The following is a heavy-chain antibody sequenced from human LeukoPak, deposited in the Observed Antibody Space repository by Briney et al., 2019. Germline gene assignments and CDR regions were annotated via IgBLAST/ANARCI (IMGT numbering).Heavy chain of an antibody. V-gene: IGHV4-59*08. CDR3: ARHKAAHYYYYGMDV. J-gene: IGHJ6*02. CDR2: IYYSGST. CDR1: GGSISSYY. Sequence: SETLSLTCTVSGGSISSYYWSWIRQPPGKGLEWIGFIYYSGSTNYNPSLKSRVTISVDTSKNQFSLKLSSVTAADTAVYYCARHKAAHYYYYGMDVWGQGTTVTASS.